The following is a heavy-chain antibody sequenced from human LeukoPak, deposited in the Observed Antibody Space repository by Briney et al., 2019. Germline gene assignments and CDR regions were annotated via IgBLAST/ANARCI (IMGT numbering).Heavy chain of an antibody. V-gene: IGHV4-30-4*01. CDR2: IYYSGST. CDR1: GGSISRGDYY. Sequence: SETLPLTCTVSGGSISRGDYYWSWIRQPPGKGLEWIGYIYYSGSTYYNPSLKRRVTISVDTSKNQFSLKLSSVTAADTAVYYCAREYCSSTSCYCDVWGQGTTVTVSS. CDR3: AREYCSSTSCYCDV. D-gene: IGHD2-2*01. J-gene: IGHJ6*02.